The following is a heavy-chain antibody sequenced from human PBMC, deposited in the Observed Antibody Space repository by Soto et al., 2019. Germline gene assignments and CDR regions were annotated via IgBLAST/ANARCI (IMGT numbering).Heavy chain of an antibody. Sequence: QVQLVESGGGVVQPGRSLRLSCSASGFTFSGFAMHWVRQSPGRGLEWVAVISKDDGTRQHYADSVKARFTISRDNYKTTLYLEMNSLRADDTAMYYCAREGESSAWSSFDYWGQGTLVTVSS. CDR3: AREGESSAWSSFDY. J-gene: IGHJ4*02. V-gene: IGHV3-30-3*01. D-gene: IGHD6-19*01. CDR2: ISKDDGTRQ. CDR1: GFTFSGFA.